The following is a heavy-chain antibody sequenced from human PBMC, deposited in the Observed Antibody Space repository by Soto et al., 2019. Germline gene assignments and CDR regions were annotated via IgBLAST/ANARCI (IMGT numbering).Heavy chain of an antibody. CDR3: ARHSHPARTTIFGVVRT. CDR2: IYYSGST. CDR1: GGSISSSSYY. D-gene: IGHD3-3*01. Sequence: SETLSLTCTVSGGSISSSSYYWGWIRQPPGKGLEWIGSIYYSGSTYYNPSLKSRVTISVDTSKNQFSLKLSSVTAADTAVYYCARHSHPARTTIFGVVRTWGRGTLVTVSS. J-gene: IGHJ4*02. V-gene: IGHV4-39*01.